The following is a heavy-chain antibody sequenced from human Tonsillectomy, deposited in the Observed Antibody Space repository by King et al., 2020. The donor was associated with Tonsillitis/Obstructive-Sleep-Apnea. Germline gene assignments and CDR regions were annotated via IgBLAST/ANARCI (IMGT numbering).Heavy chain of an antibody. CDR2: MNFNGSTT. CDR1: GFTFSSYW. CDR3: ARGPAPTAAFDI. D-gene: IGHD1-1*01. Sequence: VQLVESGGGLVQPGGSLRLSCPASGFTFSSYWMHWVRQVPGKGLVWVSRMNFNGSTTTYADSVKGRFTISRDNAKNTLYLQMNSLRAEDTAVYYCARGPAPTAAFDIWGQGTMVTVSS. J-gene: IGHJ3*02. V-gene: IGHV3-74*01.